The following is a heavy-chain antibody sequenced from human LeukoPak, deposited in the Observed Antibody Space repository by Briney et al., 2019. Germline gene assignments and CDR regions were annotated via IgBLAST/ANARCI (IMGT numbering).Heavy chain of an antibody. CDR3: SRVDENGYNFA. Sequence: PGGSLRLSCAASGFTFSSYEMNWVRQAPGKGLEWLSYISSSGSTIYYADSVKGRFTISRDNAKNSLFLQMNSLRAEDTAVYYCSRVDENGYNFAWGQGTLVTVSS. V-gene: IGHV3-48*03. CDR1: GFTFSSYE. D-gene: IGHD5-24*01. J-gene: IGHJ5*02. CDR2: ISSSGSTI.